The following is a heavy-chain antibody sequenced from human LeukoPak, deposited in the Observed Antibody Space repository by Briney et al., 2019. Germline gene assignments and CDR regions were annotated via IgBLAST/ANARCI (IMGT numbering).Heavy chain of an antibody. V-gene: IGHV3-21*01. CDR2: ISSSSSYI. Sequence: GGSLRLSCAASGFTFSSYSMNWVRQAPGKGLEWVSSISSSSSYIYYADSVKGRFTISRDNSKNTLYLQMNSLRAEDTAVYYCASNAWGNWNSNNYYYYYMDVWGKGTTVTVSS. D-gene: IGHD1-7*01. CDR1: GFTFSSYS. CDR3: ASNAWGNWNSNNYYYYYMDV. J-gene: IGHJ6*03.